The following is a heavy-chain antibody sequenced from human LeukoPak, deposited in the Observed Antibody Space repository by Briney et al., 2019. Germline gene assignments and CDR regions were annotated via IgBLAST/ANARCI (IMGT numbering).Heavy chain of an antibody. CDR3: ARARSRGSGFDY. CDR2: IYSGGST. V-gene: IGHV3-66*01. Sequence: GGSLRLSCAASGFTVSSNYMSWVRQAPGKGLEWVSVIYSGGSTYYADSVKGRFTISGDNSKNTLYLQMNGLRAEDTAVYYCARARSRGSGFDYWGQGTLVTVSS. D-gene: IGHD2-15*01. CDR1: GFTVSSNY. J-gene: IGHJ4*02.